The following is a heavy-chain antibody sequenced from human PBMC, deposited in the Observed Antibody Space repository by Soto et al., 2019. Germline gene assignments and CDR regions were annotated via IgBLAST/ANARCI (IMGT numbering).Heavy chain of an antibody. V-gene: IGHV4-4*07. J-gene: IGHJ6*02. CDR3: ARAWGGNNYYGMDV. D-gene: IGHD3-16*01. CDR2: IYTSGST. Sequence: SETLSVTCTVSGGSISSYCWSWIRQAAGKGLEWIGRIYTSGSTNYNPSLKSRVTMSVDTSKNQFPLKLSSVTAADTAVYYCARAWGGNNYYGMDVWGQGTTVTVSS. CDR1: GGSISSYC.